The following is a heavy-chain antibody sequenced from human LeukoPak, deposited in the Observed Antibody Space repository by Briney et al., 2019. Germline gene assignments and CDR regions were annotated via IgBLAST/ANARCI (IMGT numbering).Heavy chain of an antibody. CDR3: ARAGANWGREDYYYYMDV. CDR1: GGSISSYY. J-gene: IGHJ6*03. CDR2: IYYSGST. D-gene: IGHD7-27*01. Sequence: SETLSLTCTVSGGSISSYYWTWIRQPPGKGLEWIGCIYYSGSTNYNPSLKSRVTISVDTSRNQFSLKLSSVTAADTAVYYCARAGANWGREDYYYYMDVWGKGTTVTVSS. V-gene: IGHV4-59*08.